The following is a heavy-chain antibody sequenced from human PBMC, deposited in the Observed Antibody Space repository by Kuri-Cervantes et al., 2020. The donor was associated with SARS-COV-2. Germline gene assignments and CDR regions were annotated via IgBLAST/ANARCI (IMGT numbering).Heavy chain of an antibody. CDR1: GFTLDDYG. J-gene: IGHJ4*02. Sequence: GESLKSSCAASGFTLDDYGMYWVRQPPGKGLEWVSCITWDGYNTFYADSVKGRFTMSRDSSKNSLYLQMNSLRVEDTALYYCAKVFGVGSNIKYFDYWGQGTVVTVSS. V-gene: IGHV3-43D*03. CDR3: AKVFGVGSNIKYFDY. D-gene: IGHD3-10*02. CDR2: ITWDGYNT.